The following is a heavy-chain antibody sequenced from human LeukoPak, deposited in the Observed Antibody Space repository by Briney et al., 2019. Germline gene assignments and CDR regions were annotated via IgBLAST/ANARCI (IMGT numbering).Heavy chain of an antibody. CDR1: GLTFSSYS. Sequence: AGSLRLSCPAYGLTFSSYSMNWVRQAPGKGLEWVSSTSSSSSYIYCADSVKGRFTIARDNAKNSLYLQMNSLRAEDTAVYYCARAPSYGGNSWGQGTLVTVSS. CDR2: TSSSSSYI. V-gene: IGHV3-21*01. CDR3: ARAPSYGGNS. D-gene: IGHD4-23*01. J-gene: IGHJ4*02.